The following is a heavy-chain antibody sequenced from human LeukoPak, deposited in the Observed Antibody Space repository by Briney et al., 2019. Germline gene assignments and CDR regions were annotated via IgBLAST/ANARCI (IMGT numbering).Heavy chain of an antibody. D-gene: IGHD3-22*01. CDR3: AKAHPTYYYDSSEYYFDY. CDR2: IRFDGSNR. V-gene: IGHV3-30*02. Sequence: GGSLRLSCVASGITFSNYGMHWVRQAPGKGLEWVAFIRFDGSNRYYADSVKGRFTISRDNSKNTLYLQMNSLRAEDTAVYYCAKAHPTYYYDSSEYYFDYWGQGILVTVSS. J-gene: IGHJ4*02. CDR1: GITFSNYG.